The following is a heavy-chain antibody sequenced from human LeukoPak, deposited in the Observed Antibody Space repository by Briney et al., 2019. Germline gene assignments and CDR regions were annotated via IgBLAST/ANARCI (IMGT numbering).Heavy chain of an antibody. CDR3: AGFPPDDY. Sequence: SETLSLTCTVSGGSISSGSYYWSWIRQPAGKGLEWIGRIYTSGSTNYNPSLKSRVTISVDTSKNQFSLKLSSVTAADTAVYYCAGFPPDDYWGQGTLVTVSS. CDR1: GGSISSGSYY. J-gene: IGHJ4*02. V-gene: IGHV4-61*02. CDR2: IYTSGST. D-gene: IGHD1-14*01.